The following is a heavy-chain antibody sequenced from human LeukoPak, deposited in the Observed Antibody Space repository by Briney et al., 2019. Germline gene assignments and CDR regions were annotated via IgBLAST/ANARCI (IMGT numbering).Heavy chain of an antibody. J-gene: IGHJ6*03. Sequence: PSETLSLTCAVYGGSFSGYYWSWIRQPPGKGLEWIGEINHSGSTNYNPSLKSRVTISVDTSKNQFSPKLSSVTAADTAVYYCARGVDYQYYYYYYYMDVWGKGTTVTVSS. CDR1: GGSFSGYY. V-gene: IGHV4-34*01. CDR3: ARGVDYQYYYYYYYMDV. D-gene: IGHD4-11*01. CDR2: INHSGST.